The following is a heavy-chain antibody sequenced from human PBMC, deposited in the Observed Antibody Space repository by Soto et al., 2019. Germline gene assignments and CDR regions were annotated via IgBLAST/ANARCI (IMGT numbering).Heavy chain of an antibody. CDR1: GGTFSSYA. CDR2: IIPIFGTA. CDR3: ARDTEYWFDP. V-gene: IGHV1-69*13. J-gene: IGHJ5*02. Sequence: ASVKVSCKASGGTFSSYAISWVRQAPGQGLEWMGGIIPIFGTANYAQKFQGRVTITADESTSTAYMELSSLRSEDTAVYYCARDTEYWFDPWGQGTLVTVSS. D-gene: IGHD4-4*01.